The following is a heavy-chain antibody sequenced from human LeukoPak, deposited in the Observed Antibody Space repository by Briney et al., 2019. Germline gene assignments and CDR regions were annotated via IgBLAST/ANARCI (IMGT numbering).Heavy chain of an antibody. V-gene: IGHV4-4*09. CDR3: ARNGREYSSSSGPGGFRGAFDI. CDR2: IYTSESA. J-gene: IGHJ3*02. D-gene: IGHD6-6*01. CDR1: RGFTCSYY. Sequence: PETQSLPSTVSRGFTCSYYWSVTPPPPAGGLEGSGYIYTSESANYNPSLKSRVTISVHTSKNQFSLKLSSVTAADTAVYYCARNGREYSSSSGPGGFRGAFDIWSQGTMVTVSS.